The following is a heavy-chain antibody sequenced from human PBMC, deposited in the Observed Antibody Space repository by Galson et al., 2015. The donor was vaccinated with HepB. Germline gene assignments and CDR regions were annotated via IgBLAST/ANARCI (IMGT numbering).Heavy chain of an antibody. D-gene: IGHD6-13*01. J-gene: IGHJ4*02. Sequence: SLRLSCAASGFTFSSYGMHWVRQAPGKGLEWVAVISYDGSNKYYADSVKGRFTISRDNSKNTLYLQMNSLRAEDTAVYYCAREGQYSSSWRYFDYWGQGTLVTVSS. CDR2: ISYDGSNK. V-gene: IGHV3-30*03. CDR3: AREGQYSSSWRYFDY. CDR1: GFTFSSYG.